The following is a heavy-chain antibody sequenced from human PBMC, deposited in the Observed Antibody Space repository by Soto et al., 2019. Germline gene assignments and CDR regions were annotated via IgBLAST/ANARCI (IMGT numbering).Heavy chain of an antibody. CDR1: GFTFSSYA. CDR2: ISYDGNKK. Sequence: QVQLVESGGGVVQPGRSLRLSCTASGFTFSSYAMHWVRQAPGKGLEWMAVISYDGNKKYYTDSVKGRFTISRDNSKNTVYLQMNSLRGDDTAVYYCARIVGRYFDYWSGYSDYWGQGILVTVSS. J-gene: IGHJ4*02. V-gene: IGHV3-30-3*01. D-gene: IGHD3-3*01. CDR3: ARIVGRYFDYWSGYSDY.